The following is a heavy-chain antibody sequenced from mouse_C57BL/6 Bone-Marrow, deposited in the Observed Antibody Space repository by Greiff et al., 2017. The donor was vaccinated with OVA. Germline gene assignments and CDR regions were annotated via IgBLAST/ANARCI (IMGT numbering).Heavy chain of an antibody. CDR1: GFTFSSYA. D-gene: IGHD3-2*02. J-gene: IGHJ2*01. CDR2: ISDGGSYT. V-gene: IGHV5-4*01. CDR3: ARETAQATSFDY. Sequence: EVQVVESGGGLVKPGGSLKLSCAASGFTFSSYAMSWVRQTPEKRLEWVATISDGGSYTYYPDNVKGRFTISRDNAKNNLYLQMSHLKSEDTAMYYCARETAQATSFDYWGQGTTLTVSS.